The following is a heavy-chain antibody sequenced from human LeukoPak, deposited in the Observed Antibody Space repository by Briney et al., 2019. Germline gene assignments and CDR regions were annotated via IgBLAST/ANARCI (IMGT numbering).Heavy chain of an antibody. Sequence: ASVKVSCKASGYTFTSYYMHWVRQAPGHGLEWMGIINPSGGSTSYAQKFQGRVTMTRDTSTSTVYMELSSLRSEDTAVYYCARDEGYSYGSGHFDYWGQGTLVTVSS. J-gene: IGHJ4*02. CDR3: ARDEGYSYGSGHFDY. CDR1: GYTFTSYY. D-gene: IGHD5-18*01. CDR2: INPSGGST. V-gene: IGHV1-46*03.